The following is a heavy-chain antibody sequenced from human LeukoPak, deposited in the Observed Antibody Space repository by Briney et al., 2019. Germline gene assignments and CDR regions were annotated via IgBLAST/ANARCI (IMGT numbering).Heavy chain of an antibody. CDR3: ARDRITMVRGVRSPDY. J-gene: IGHJ4*02. D-gene: IGHD3-10*01. Sequence: GASVKVSCKASGYTFTGYYMHRVRQAPGQGLEWMEWINPNSGGTNYAQKFQGRVTMTRDTSISTAYMELSRLRSDDTAVYYCARDRITMVRGVRSPDYWGQGTLVTVSS. V-gene: IGHV1-2*02. CDR1: GYTFTGYY. CDR2: INPNSGGT.